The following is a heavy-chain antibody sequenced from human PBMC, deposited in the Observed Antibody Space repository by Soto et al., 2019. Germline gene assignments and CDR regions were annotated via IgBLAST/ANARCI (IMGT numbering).Heavy chain of an antibody. D-gene: IGHD1-7*01. CDR2: IYRTGST. CDR1: GGSFTSNNW. Sequence: QVQLQESGPGLVKPSGTLSLTCAVSGGSFTSNNWWTWVRQPPGQGLEWIGEIYRTGSTNYNPSRKRRVTISLDKSENQFSLKVTSLTAADTAVYYCASRAPGTSVDYWGQGTLVTVSS. CDR3: ASRAPGTSVDY. J-gene: IGHJ4*02. V-gene: IGHV4-4*02.